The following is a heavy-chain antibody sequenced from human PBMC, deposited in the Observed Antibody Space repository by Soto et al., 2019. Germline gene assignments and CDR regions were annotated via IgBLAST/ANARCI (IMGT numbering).Heavy chain of an antibody. J-gene: IGHJ6*02. CDR1: GDSVTSVSDY. V-gene: IGHV4-61*01. CDR2: IYYSGSA. Sequence: ETLSLTCTVSGDSVTSVSDYWSWIRQPPGRGLEWIGYIYYSGSADYNPSLGSRVTISIDTSKNQFSLKLTSVTAADTAVYYCARGVGFGYYYYHMDLWGQGTTVTVSS. CDR3: ARGVGFGYYYYHMDL. D-gene: IGHD3-10*01.